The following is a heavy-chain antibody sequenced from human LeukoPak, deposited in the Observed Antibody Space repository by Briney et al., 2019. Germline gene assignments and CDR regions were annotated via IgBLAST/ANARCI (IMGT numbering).Heavy chain of an antibody. CDR1: GFTFSSYG. CDR3: AKARYCTSTSCYRLTYYYYYGMDV. D-gene: IGHD2-2*01. V-gene: IGHV3-30*18. CDR2: ISYDGSNQ. J-gene: IGHJ6*02. Sequence: PGRFLRPSCAASGFTFSSYGMHWVRQAPGKGLEWVAVISYDGSNQYYADSVKGRFTISRDNSKNTLYLQMDSLRAEDTAVYYCAKARYCTSTSCYRLTYYYYYGMDVWGQGTTVAVSS.